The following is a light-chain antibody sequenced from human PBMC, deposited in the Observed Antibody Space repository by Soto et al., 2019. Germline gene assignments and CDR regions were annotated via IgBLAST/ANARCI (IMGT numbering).Light chain of an antibody. V-gene: IGLV1-44*01. J-gene: IGLJ2*01. Sequence: QSVLTQPPSASGTPGQRVTISCSGSSSNIGSNTVNWYQQLPGTAPKLLIYSNYQRPSGVPDRFSGSKSGTSASLAISGLQSEDEADYYCAAWDDRLNGVLFGGGTKLTVL. CDR3: AAWDDRLNGVL. CDR1: SSNIGSNT. CDR2: SNY.